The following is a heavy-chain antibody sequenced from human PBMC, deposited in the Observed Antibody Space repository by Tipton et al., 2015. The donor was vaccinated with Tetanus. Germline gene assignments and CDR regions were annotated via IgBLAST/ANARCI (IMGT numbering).Heavy chain of an antibody. J-gene: IGHJ6*03. Sequence: GSLRLSCAASGFTVSNSYMTWVRQAPGKGLEWVANINRDGSGKFYVDSVKGRFTISRDEAKNSLYLQMSSLRVGDTAVYYCARDRGEDWTNFYYMDVWGKGATVTVSS. D-gene: IGHD3/OR15-3a*01. CDR1: GFTVSNSY. V-gene: IGHV3-7*01. CDR3: ARDRGEDWTNFYYMDV. CDR2: INRDGSGK.